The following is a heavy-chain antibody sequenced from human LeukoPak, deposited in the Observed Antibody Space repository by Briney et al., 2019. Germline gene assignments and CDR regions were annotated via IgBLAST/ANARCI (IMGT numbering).Heavy chain of an antibody. D-gene: IGHD4-17*01. CDR3: ARDVWVGLRPYYFDY. J-gene: IGHJ4*02. V-gene: IGHV4-30-4*01. Sequence: SETLSLTCTVSGGSISSGDYYWSWIRQPPGKGLEWSGYIYYSGNTYYNPSLKSRVTISVDTSKNQFSLKLSSVTAADTAVYYCARDVWVGLRPYYFDYWGQGTLVTVSS. CDR1: GGSISSGDYY. CDR2: IYYSGNT.